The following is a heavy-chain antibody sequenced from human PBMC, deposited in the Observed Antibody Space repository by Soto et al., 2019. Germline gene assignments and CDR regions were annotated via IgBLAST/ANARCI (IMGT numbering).Heavy chain of an antibody. CDR3: AKVPSRYCSSTRCYNPV. CDR1: GFTFSNYA. D-gene: IGHD2-2*02. V-gene: IGHV3-23*01. Sequence: GGSLRLSCAASGFTFSNYAMNWVRQAPGKGLEWVSSISGGGDSTYYADSVKGRFTISRDNSKNTLYLQMNSLRAEDAAVYYCAKVPSRYCSSTRCYNPVWGKGTTVTVSS. J-gene: IGHJ6*04. CDR2: ISGGGDST.